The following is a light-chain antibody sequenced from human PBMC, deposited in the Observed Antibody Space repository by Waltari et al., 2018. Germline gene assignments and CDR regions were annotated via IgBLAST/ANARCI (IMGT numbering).Light chain of an antibody. CDR2: SAS. J-gene: IGKJ1*01. CDR3: QQRSNWPRT. Sequence: IVLTPSPDTLTLSPGDRATLSCRASQGVTTSLAWYQQKPGQAPRVLIYSASNRATGVPARVSGSGSGTDFTLTISSLEPEEFAVYYCQQRSNWPRTFGQGTKVEVK. V-gene: IGKV3-11*01. CDR1: QGVTTS.